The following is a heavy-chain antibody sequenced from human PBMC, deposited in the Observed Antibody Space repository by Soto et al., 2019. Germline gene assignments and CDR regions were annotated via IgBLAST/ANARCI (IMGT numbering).Heavy chain of an antibody. V-gene: IGHV3-11*05. J-gene: IGHJ4*02. CDR2: ISSSSSYT. CDR1: GFTFSDYY. Sequence: QVQLVESGGGLVKPGGSLRLSCVASGFTFSDYYMSWIRQAPGKGLEWVSYISSSSSYTNYADSVKGRFTISRDNAENSLYLQMNSLRAEDTAVYYCARVGRGSYYPFDYWGQGTLVTVSS. D-gene: IGHD1-26*01. CDR3: ARVGRGSYYPFDY.